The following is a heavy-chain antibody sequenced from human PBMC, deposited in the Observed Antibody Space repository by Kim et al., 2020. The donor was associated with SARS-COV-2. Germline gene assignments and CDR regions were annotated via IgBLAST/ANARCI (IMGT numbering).Heavy chain of an antibody. Sequence: ASVKVSCKASGYTFTSYAMNWVRQAPVQGLEWMGWINTNTGNPTYAQGFTGRFVFSLDTSVSTAYLQISSLKAEDTAVYYCARGKRITMVRGVILGYYYGMDVWGQGTTVTVSS. V-gene: IGHV7-4-1*02. D-gene: IGHD3-10*01. CDR1: GYTFTSYA. CDR2: INTNTGNP. J-gene: IGHJ6*02. CDR3: ARGKRITMVRGVILGYYYGMDV.